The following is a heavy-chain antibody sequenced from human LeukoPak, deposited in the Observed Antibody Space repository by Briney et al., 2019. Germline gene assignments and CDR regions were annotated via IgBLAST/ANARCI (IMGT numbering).Heavy chain of an antibody. CDR2: IYYSGST. Sequence: SETLSLNCAVSGDSINYSRYYWGWIRQAPGKGLEWLGLIYYSGSTSYNPSLKGRITMSVDTSKNQFSLKLRSVTGADSAVYYCARRPPWWQDPGIAVDIWSQGTMVTVSS. CDR3: ARRPPWWQDPGIAVDI. V-gene: IGHV4-39*01. D-gene: IGHD2-15*01. J-gene: IGHJ3*02. CDR1: GDSINYSRYY.